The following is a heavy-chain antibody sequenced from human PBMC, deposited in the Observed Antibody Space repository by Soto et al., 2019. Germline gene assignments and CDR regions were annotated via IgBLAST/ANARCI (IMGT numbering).Heavy chain of an antibody. CDR2: TYYRSKWYN. V-gene: IGHV6-1*01. CDR1: GDSVSNNSAA. Sequence: SQTLSLTCAISGDSVSNNSAAWNWIRQSPSRGLEWLGRTYYRSKWYNDYAVSLKSRITINPDTSKNQFSLQLNSVTPEDTAVYYCARCDYSTSWYFHYGMDVWGQGTTVTVPS. J-gene: IGHJ6*02. CDR3: ARCDYSTSWYFHYGMDV. D-gene: IGHD6-13*01.